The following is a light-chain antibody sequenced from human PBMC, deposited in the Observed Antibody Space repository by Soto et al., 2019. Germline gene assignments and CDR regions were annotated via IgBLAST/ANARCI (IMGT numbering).Light chain of an antibody. V-gene: IGKV3-20*01. J-gene: IGKJ1*01. CDR1: QSVASRN. CDR3: QHFGNSLWT. Sequence: IVLTQSPGTLSLSPGERATLSCRASQSVASRNLAWYQQKSGQAPRLLLYGTSSRAVHTPDRFSGSGSGTDFTLTISGLEPEDFVVYYCQHFGNSLWTFVQGTKVEI. CDR2: GTS.